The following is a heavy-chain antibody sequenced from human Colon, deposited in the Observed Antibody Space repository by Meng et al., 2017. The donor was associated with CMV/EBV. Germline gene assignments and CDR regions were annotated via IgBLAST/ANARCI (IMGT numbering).Heavy chain of an antibody. V-gene: IGHV3-23*01. CDR2: IRENGGDT. D-gene: IGHD3-22*01. J-gene: IGHJ4*02. Sequence: ASGFTFSSYAMSWVRQAPGKGLEWISVIRENGGDTYYADSVKGRFTISRDNSKNTLYLQMNSLRAEDTAVYYCATAIMIVVGDYFDYWGQGTLVTVSS. CDR1: GFTFSSYA. CDR3: ATAIMIVVGDYFDY.